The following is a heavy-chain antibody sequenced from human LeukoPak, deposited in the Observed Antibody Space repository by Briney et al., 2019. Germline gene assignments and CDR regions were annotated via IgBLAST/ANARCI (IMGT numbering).Heavy chain of an antibody. CDR2: IYYTGST. D-gene: IGHD2-2*01. CDR3: ARVPDLGYCSSKNCHPNWYFDL. J-gene: IGHJ2*01. CDR1: GDSISKYY. Sequence: SETLSLTCIVSGDSISKYYWSWIRQPPGKGLEWIGYIYYTGSTNYNPSLMSRVTISIDTSMNQFSLKLTSVTAADTAVYYCARVPDLGYCSSKNCHPNWYFDLWGRGTLASV. V-gene: IGHV4-59*01.